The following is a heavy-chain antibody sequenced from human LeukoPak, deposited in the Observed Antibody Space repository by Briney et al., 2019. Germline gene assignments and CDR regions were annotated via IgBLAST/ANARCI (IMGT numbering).Heavy chain of an antibody. CDR1: GGTFSSYA. J-gene: IGHJ3*02. V-gene: IGHV1-69*05. CDR3: ARSYSHYYGSGSYYNYAFDI. D-gene: IGHD3-10*01. CDR2: IIPIFGTA. Sequence: SVKVSRKASGGTFSSYAISWVRQAPGQGLEWMGRIIPIFGTANYAQKFQGRVTITTDESTSTAYMELSSLRSEDTAVYYCARSYSHYYGSGSYYNYAFDIWGQGTMVTVSS.